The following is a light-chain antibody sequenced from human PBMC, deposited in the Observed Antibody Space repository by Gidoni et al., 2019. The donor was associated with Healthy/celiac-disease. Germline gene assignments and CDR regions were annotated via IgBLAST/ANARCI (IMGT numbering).Light chain of an antibody. V-gene: IGKV1-9*01. Sequence: DIQLTQSPSFLSASVGDRVTITCRASQGISSYLAWYQQKPGKAPKLLIYGASTLQSGVPSRFSGSGSGTEFTLTISSLQPEDFATYYCQQLETFXQXTKVXIK. CDR1: QGISSY. CDR3: QQLET. J-gene: IGKJ1*01. CDR2: GAS.